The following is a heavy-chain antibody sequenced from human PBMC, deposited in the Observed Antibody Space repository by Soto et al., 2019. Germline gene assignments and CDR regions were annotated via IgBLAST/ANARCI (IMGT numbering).Heavy chain of an antibody. CDR2: IYYSGST. J-gene: IGHJ3*02. D-gene: IGHD3-10*01. CDR1: GGSISSGGYY. CDR3: ARGSSMVRGVILCAFDI. V-gene: IGHV4-31*03. Sequence: PSETLSLTCTVSGGSISSGGYYWSWIRQHPGKGLEWIGYIYYSGSTYYNPSLKSRVTISVDTSKNQFSLKLSSVTAADTAVYYCARGSSMVRGVILCAFDIWGQGTMVTVSS.